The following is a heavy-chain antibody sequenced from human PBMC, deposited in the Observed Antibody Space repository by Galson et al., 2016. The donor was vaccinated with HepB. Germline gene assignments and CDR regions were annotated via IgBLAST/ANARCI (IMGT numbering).Heavy chain of an antibody. CDR3: AKDLPTHYYESSGFYSIGDSYFDL. CDR1: GFPFSNYA. D-gene: IGHD3-22*01. V-gene: IGHV3-23*01. CDR2: ISGPGYST. J-gene: IGHJ2*01. Sequence: SLRLSCAASGFPFSNYAMTWVRQVPGQGLEWVSVISGPGYSTDYADSVKGRFTISRDNSQNTLYLQMDNLRAEDTAIYYCAKDLPTHYYESSGFYSIGDSYFDLWSRGTLVTVSS.